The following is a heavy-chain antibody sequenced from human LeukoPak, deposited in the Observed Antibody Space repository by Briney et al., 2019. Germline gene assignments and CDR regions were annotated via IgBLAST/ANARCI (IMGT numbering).Heavy chain of an antibody. V-gene: IGHV3-30*18. D-gene: IGHD2-21*02. J-gene: IGHJ4*02. CDR1: GFTFSSYG. CDR3: VKSDIGDWGYYFDH. Sequence: GGSLRLSCAASGFTFSSYGMQWVRQAPGKGLEWVAIILYDGSSKSYPDSLKGRFTISRDNSKNTLYLQMNSLRAEDTAVYYCVKSDIGDWGYYFDHWGQGTRVTVSS. CDR2: ILYDGSSK.